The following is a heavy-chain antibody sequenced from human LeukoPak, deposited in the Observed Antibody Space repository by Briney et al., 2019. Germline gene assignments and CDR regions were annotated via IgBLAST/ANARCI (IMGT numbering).Heavy chain of an antibody. Sequence: GGSLRLSCAASGFTFSSYPMNWVRQAPGKGLEWVSHITASGTAMFYADSVKGRFTISRDNAKNSLYLQMNSLGDEDTAVYYCASSGSYRFDYWGQGTLVTVSS. CDR3: ASSGSYRFDY. D-gene: IGHD1-26*01. CDR2: ITASGTAM. J-gene: IGHJ4*02. V-gene: IGHV3-48*02. CDR1: GFTFSSYP.